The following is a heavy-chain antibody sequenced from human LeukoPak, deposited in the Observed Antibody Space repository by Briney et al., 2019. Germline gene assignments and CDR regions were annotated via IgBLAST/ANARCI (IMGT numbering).Heavy chain of an antibody. Sequence: PSETLSLTCTVSGGSISSHYWSWIRQPPGKGLEWIGYIYYSGSTNYNPSLKSQVTISVDTSKNQFSLKLSSVTAADTAVYYCARERGHDYGDYMFDYWGQGTLDTVSS. CDR2: IYYSGST. CDR1: GGSISSHY. V-gene: IGHV4-59*11. D-gene: IGHD4-17*01. J-gene: IGHJ4*02. CDR3: ARERGHDYGDYMFDY.